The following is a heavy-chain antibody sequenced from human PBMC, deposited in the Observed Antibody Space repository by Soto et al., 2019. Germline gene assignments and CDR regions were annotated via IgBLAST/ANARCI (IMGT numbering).Heavy chain of an antibody. Sequence: QVQLEQSGAEVKKPGSSVKGSCKASGGTLSDHGVAWLRQAPGQGLEWMGGTIPVFNTAKYAQKLQGRVTVTADKFTNIAYMELSSLRSEDTAFYFCARGFYGSGKDYTCPSAVDIWGHGTMVIVSS. CDR1: GGTLSDHG. CDR2: TIPVFNTA. V-gene: IGHV1-69*06. CDR3: ARGFYGSGKDYTCPSAVDI. D-gene: IGHD3-10*01. J-gene: IGHJ3*02.